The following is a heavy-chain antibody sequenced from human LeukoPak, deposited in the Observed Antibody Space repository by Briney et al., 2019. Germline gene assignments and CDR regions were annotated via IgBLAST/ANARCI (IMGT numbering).Heavy chain of an antibody. V-gene: IGHV1-46*01. CDR2: INPSGGST. D-gene: IGHD2-2*01. J-gene: IGHJ4*02. CDR3: ARGDIVVVPAASDPFDY. Sequence: ASVKVSCKASGYTFTSYYMHWVRQAPGQGLEWMGIINPSGGSTSYAQKSQGRVTMTRDMSTSTVYMELSSLRSEDTAVYYCARGDIVVVPAASDPFDYWGQGTLVTVSS. CDR1: GYTFTSYY.